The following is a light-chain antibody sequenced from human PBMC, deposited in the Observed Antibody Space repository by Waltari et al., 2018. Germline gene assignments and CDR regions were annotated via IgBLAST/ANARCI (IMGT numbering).Light chain of an antibody. J-gene: IGKJ1*01. CDR3: QQHGTLPAT. CDR1: QSVGTSS. V-gene: IGKV3-20*01. Sequence: EIVLTQSPGTASLLPGERVTLSCRTSQSVGTSSLAWYQQKPGQAPRLVIYRASSRATGIPDRFSGSGSGTDFSLTISRLEPEDFAVYYCQQHGTLPATFGQGTKVEIK. CDR2: RAS.